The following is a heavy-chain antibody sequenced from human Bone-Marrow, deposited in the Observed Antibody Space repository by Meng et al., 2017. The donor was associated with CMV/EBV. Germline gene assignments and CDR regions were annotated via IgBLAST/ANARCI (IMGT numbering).Heavy chain of an antibody. D-gene: IGHD7-27*01. J-gene: IGHJ5*02. CDR3: ARDHKHWDFDP. Sequence: SCSASGFNLRSFGMHWSRQAPGKGLEWVAFVHSDGFDKNYVDSVKDRFIISRDNSNNTQSLQMNSLRAEDTAVYYCARDHKHWDFDPWGQGTLVTVSS. CDR2: VHSDGFDK. V-gene: IGHV3-30*02. CDR1: GFNLRSFG.